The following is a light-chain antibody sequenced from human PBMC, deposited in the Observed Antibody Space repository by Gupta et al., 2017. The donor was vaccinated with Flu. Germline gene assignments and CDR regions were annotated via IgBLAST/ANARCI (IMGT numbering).Light chain of an antibody. CDR2: MIS. CDR3: MQGPQAPHT. Sequence: VWVTQFSLSLLVTPGQPASISCRSSQSLVYGDGYTYLDWFLQRPGQSPRLLIYMISNRASGVPDRFSGSGSGTDFTLKISRVEAEDVGVYYCMQGPQAPHTFGQGTRVEIK. V-gene: IGKV2-30*01. CDR1: QSLVYGDGYTY. J-gene: IGKJ5*01.